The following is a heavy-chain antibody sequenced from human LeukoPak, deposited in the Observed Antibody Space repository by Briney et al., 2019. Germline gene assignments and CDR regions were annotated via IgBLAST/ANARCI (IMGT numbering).Heavy chain of an antibody. CDR2: ISSSSSYI. Sequence: PGGSLRLSCAASGFTFSSYSMNWVRQAPGKGLEWVSSISSSSSYIYYADSVKGRFTISRDNAKNSLYLQIHSLRAEDTAVYYCARDWYNNSEAFDIWGQGTMVTVSS. CDR1: GFTFSSYS. J-gene: IGHJ3*02. D-gene: IGHD4-11*01. CDR3: ARDWYNNSEAFDI. V-gene: IGHV3-21*01.